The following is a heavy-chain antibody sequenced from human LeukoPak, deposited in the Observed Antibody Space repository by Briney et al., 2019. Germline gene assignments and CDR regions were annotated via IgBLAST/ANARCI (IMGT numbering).Heavy chain of an antibody. CDR1: GFTFSSYA. CDR3: AKDLDSSGSYDEVHS. J-gene: IGHJ4*02. Sequence: GGSLRLSCAASGFTFSSYAMSWVRQAPGKGLEWVSAISGSGGSTYYADSVKGRFTISRDNSKNTLYLQMNSLRAEDTAVYYRAKDLDSSGSYDEVHSWGQGTLVTVSS. D-gene: IGHD3-22*01. V-gene: IGHV3-23*01. CDR2: ISGSGGST.